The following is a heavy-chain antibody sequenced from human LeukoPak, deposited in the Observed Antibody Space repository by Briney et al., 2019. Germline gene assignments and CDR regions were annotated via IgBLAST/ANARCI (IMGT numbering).Heavy chain of an antibody. CDR3: ARGAYYYDSGD. CDR2: IYYSGST. D-gene: IGHD3-10*01. CDR1: GGSISSYY. V-gene: IGHV4-59*01. Sequence: PSETLSLTCTVSGGSISSYYWSWIRQPPGRGLEWIGYIYYSGSTNYNPSLKSRVTISVDTSKNQFSLKLSSVTAADTAVYYCARGAYYYDSGDWGQGTLVTVSS. J-gene: IGHJ4*02.